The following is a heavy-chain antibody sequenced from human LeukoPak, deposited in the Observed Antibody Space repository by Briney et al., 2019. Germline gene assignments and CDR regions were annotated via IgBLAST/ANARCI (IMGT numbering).Heavy chain of an antibody. Sequence: PGGSLRLSCAASGFIFSSYGMHWVRQAPGKGLEWVAFIRYDGSNKYYADSVKGRFTISRDNSKNTLYLQMNSLRAEDTAVYYCARDNRRTTGRAGVGGSPSDLGAFDIWGQGTMVTVSS. CDR2: IRYDGSNK. J-gene: IGHJ3*02. CDR1: GFIFSSYG. V-gene: IGHV3-30*02. D-gene: IGHD2-8*02. CDR3: ARDNRRTTGRAGVGGSPSDLGAFDI.